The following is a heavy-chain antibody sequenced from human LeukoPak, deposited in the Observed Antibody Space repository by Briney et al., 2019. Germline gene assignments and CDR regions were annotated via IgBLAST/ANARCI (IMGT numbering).Heavy chain of an antibody. CDR1: GYTFTSHG. CDR3: ARDHSSRWELLRNNAFDI. V-gene: IGHV1-18*01. J-gene: IGHJ3*02. D-gene: IGHD1-26*01. CDR2: ISVYNGNT. Sequence: GASVKVSCKASGYTFTSHGISWVRQAPGQGLEWLGWISVYNGNTNYVQKLQGRVTMTTDTSTSTAYMELRSLRSDDTAVYYCARDHSSRWELLRNNAFDIWGQGTMVTASS.